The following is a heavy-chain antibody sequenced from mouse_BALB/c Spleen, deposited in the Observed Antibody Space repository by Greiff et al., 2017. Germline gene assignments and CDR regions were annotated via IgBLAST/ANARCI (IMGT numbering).Heavy chain of an antibody. Sequence: VHVKQSGPELVKPGASVKMSCKASGYTFTSYVMHWVKQKPGQGLEWIGYINPYNDGTKYNEKFKGKATLTSDKSSSTAYMELSSLTSEDSAVYYCARSGGNSYYAMDYWGQGTSVTVSS. V-gene: IGHV1-14*01. D-gene: IGHD2-1*01. CDR2: INPYNDGT. J-gene: IGHJ4*01. CDR1: GYTFTSYV. CDR3: ARSGGNSYYAMDY.